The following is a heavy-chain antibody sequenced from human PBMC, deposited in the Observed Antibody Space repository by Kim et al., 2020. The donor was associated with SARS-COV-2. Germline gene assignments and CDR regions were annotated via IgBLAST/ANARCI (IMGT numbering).Heavy chain of an antibody. Sequence: SETLSLTCSVSGVSMVSTTKWWSWVRQPPGKGLEWIGEIYHSGRTIYNPSLKRRVTISVDKSENQFSLKLTSVTAADTAVYYCASSPDGYNAEFYPFDIWGQGTMVTVSS. V-gene: IGHV4-4*02. CDR1: GVSMVSTTKW. D-gene: IGHD5-12*01. J-gene: IGHJ3*02. CDR3: ASSPDGYNAEFYPFDI. CDR2: IYHSGRT.